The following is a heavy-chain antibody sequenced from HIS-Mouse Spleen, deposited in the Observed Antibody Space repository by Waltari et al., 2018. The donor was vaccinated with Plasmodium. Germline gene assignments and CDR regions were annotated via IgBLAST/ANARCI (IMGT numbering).Heavy chain of an antibody. V-gene: IGHV1-2*02. CDR2: INPNSGGT. J-gene: IGHJ1*01. CDR1: GDTFTGYY. D-gene: IGHD6-13*01. CDR3: ARVLGYKAAAGTFVEYFQH. Sequence: QVQLVQSGAEVKKPGASVKVACKASGDTFTGYYMHWVRQAPGQGLAWMGWINPNSGGTNYAQKFQGRVTMTRDTSISTAYMELSRLRSDDTAVYYCARVLGYKAAAGTFVEYFQHWGQGTLVTVSS.